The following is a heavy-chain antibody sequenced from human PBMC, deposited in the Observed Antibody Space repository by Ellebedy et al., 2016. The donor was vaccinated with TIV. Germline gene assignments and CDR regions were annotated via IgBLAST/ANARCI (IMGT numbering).Heavy chain of an antibody. Sequence: GGSLRLSCAASELTVSGNYMSWVRQAPGKGLEWISVIFIDGTTHYADSVKGRFTISRDTSKNSLYIQMDSLRPGDTAVYYCARETFNDVDLDLWGLFDIWGQGTMVTVSS. J-gene: IGHJ3*02. CDR2: IFIDGTT. CDR3: ARETFNDVDLDLWGLFDI. CDR1: ELTVSGNY. D-gene: IGHD1-1*01. V-gene: IGHV3-66*01.